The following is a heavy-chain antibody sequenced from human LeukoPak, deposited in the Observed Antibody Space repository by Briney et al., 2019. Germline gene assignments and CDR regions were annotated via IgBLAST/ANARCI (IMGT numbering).Heavy chain of an antibody. CDR1: GFTFRNYS. V-gene: IGHV3-48*04. Sequence: GGSLRLSCAASGFTFRNYSMNWVRQAPGKGLEWVSYISSSSSTIYYADSVKGRFTISRDNAKNSLYLQMNSLRAEDTSVYYCARGFWRVGVAGGWGQGTMVTVSS. D-gene: IGHD6-19*01. CDR3: ARGFWRVGVAGG. CDR2: ISSSSSTI. J-gene: IGHJ3*01.